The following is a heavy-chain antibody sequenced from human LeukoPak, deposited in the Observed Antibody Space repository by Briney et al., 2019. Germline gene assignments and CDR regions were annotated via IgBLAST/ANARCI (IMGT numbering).Heavy chain of an antibody. D-gene: IGHD6-13*01. CDR2: IYYSGST. Sequence: SETVSLTCTVSGGSISSSSYYWGWIRQPPGKGLEWIGSIYYSGSTYYNPSLKSRVTISVDTSKNQFSLKLSSVTAADTAVYYCASHSLYSRTLFDPWGQGTLVTVSS. CDR1: GGSISSSSYY. V-gene: IGHV4-39*01. CDR3: ASHSLYSRTLFDP. J-gene: IGHJ5*02.